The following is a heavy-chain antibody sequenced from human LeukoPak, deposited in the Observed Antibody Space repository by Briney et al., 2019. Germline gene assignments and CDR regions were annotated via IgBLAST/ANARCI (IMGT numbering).Heavy chain of an antibody. CDR2: IYYSGST. CDR3: ARHCSSTSCYTPLDIVATSY. D-gene: IGHD2-2*02. CDR1: GGSISSSSYY. Sequence: SETLSPTCTVSGGSISSSSYYWGWIRQPPGKGLEWIGSIYYSGSTYYNPSLKSRVTISVDTSKNQFSLKLSSVTAADTAVYYCARHCSSTSCYTPLDIVATSYWGQGTLVTVSS. J-gene: IGHJ4*02. V-gene: IGHV4-39*01.